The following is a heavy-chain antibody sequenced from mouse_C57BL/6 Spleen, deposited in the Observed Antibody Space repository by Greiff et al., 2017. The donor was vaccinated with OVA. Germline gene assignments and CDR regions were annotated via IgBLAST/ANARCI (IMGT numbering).Heavy chain of an antibody. CDR2: IDPEDGDT. CDR1: GFNIKDYY. D-gene: IGHD6-1*01. CDR3: TPHGHGGFAY. Sequence: EVQLQQSGAELVRPEASVKLSCTASGFNIKDYYMHWVKQRPEQGLEWIGRIDPEDGDTEYAPKFQGKATMTADTSSNTASLQLSSLTSEDTAVYYCTPHGHGGFAYWGQGTLVTVSA. J-gene: IGHJ3*01. V-gene: IGHV14-1*01.